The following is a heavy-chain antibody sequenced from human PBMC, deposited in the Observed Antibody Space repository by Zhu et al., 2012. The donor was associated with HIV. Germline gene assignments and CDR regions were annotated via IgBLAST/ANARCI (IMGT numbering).Heavy chain of an antibody. V-gene: IGHV4-39*07. CDR2: IYYSGST. CDR3: ARPIAVAGFYYFDY. Sequence: QVQLQESGPGLVKPSETLSLTCTVSGGSISSSSYYWGWIRQPPGKGLEWIGSIYYSGSTYYNPSLKSRVTISVDTSKNQFSLKLSSVTAADTAVYYCARPIAVAGFYYFDYWGQGTLVTVSS. J-gene: IGHJ4*02. D-gene: IGHD6-19*01. CDR1: GGSISSSSYY.